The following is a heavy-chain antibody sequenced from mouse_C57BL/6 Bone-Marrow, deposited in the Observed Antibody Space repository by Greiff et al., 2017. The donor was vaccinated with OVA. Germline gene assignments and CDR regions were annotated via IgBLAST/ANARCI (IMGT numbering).Heavy chain of an antibody. Sequence: EVKLQESGAELVRPGASVKLSCTASGFNIKDDYMHWVKQRPEQGLEWIGWIDPENGDTEYASKFQGKATITADTSSNTAYLQLSSLTSEDTAVYYCTFYYYGTVDYWGQGTTLTVSS. CDR1: GFNIKDDY. D-gene: IGHD1-1*01. V-gene: IGHV14-4*01. J-gene: IGHJ2*01. CDR3: TFYYYGTVDY. CDR2: IDPENGDT.